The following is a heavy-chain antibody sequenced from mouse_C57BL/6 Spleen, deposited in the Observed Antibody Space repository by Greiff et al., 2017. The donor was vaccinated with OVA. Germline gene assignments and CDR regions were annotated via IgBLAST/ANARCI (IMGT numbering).Heavy chain of an antibody. CDR1: GYSITSGYY. D-gene: IGHD4-1*01. Sequence: VQLKESGPGLVKPSQSLSLTCSVTGYSITSGYYWNWIRQFPGNKLEWMGYISYDGSNNYNPSLKNRISITRDTSKNQFFLKLNSVTTEDTATYYCAREGNWDGDYFDYWGQGTTLTVSS. J-gene: IGHJ2*01. CDR3: AREGNWDGDYFDY. CDR2: ISYDGSN. V-gene: IGHV3-6*01.